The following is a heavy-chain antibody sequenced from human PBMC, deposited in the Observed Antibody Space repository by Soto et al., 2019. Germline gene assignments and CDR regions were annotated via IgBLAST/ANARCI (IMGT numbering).Heavy chain of an antibody. V-gene: IGHV1-69*12. J-gene: IGHJ3*02. Sequence: QVQLVQSGAEVKKPGSSVKVSCKASGGTFSSYAISWARQAPGQGLEWMGGIIPIFGTANYAQKFQGRVTIXXDXSXXTAYMELSSLRSEDTAVYYCARELGQQPVPNAFDIWGQGTMVTVSS. CDR2: IIPIFGTA. CDR1: GGTFSSYA. D-gene: IGHD6-13*01. CDR3: ARELGQQPVPNAFDI.